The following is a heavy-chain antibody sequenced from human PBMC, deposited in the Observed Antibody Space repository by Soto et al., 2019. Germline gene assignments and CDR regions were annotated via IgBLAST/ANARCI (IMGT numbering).Heavy chain of an antibody. V-gene: IGHV4-34*01. CDR1: GGSLSGYY. D-gene: IGHD6-13*01. CDR3: ARVRGIAAGYYMDV. CDR2: INHSGST. J-gene: IGHJ6*03. Sequence: SETLSLTCAVYGGSLSGYYWSWIRQPPGKGLEWIGEINHSGSTNYNPSLKSRVTISVDTSKNQFSLKLSSVTAADTAVYYCARVRGIAAGYYMDVWGKGTTVTVSS.